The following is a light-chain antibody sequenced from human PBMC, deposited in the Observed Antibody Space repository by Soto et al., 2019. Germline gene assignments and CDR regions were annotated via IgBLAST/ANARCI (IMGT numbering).Light chain of an antibody. Sequence: EIVLTQSTGTLSLSPGERATLSCRASQSVSSSSLAWYQQKPGQAPRLLVYGASSRATGIPDRFSGSGSGTDFTLTISRLEPEDFAVYYCQQYGGSPLVTFGQGTKLEIK. CDR3: QQYGGSPLVT. CDR2: GAS. CDR1: QSVSSSS. V-gene: IGKV3-20*01. J-gene: IGKJ2*01.